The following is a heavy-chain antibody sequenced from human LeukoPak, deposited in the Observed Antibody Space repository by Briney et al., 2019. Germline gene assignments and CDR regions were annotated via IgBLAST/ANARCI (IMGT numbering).Heavy chain of an antibody. J-gene: IGHJ4*02. CDR3: ANWEEGQLNDY. Sequence: PGGSLRLSCAASGFTFSSYSMNWVRQAPGKGLEWVSYISSSSSTIYYADSVKGRFTISRDNAKNSLYLQMNSLRAEDTAVYYCANWEEGQLNDYWGQGTLVTVSS. CDR2: ISSSSSTI. V-gene: IGHV3-48*04. D-gene: IGHD1-26*01. CDR1: GFTFSSYS.